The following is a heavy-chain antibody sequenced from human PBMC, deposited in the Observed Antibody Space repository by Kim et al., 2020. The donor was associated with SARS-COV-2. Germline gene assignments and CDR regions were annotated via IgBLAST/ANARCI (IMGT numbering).Heavy chain of an antibody. J-gene: IGHJ4*02. CDR3: ASLTAAAHDY. CDR2: ST. V-gene: IGHV4-39*01. Sequence: STYYNPSLKSRVTISVDTSKNQFSLKLSSVTAADTAVYYCASLTAAAHDYWGQGTLVTVSS. D-gene: IGHD6-13*01.